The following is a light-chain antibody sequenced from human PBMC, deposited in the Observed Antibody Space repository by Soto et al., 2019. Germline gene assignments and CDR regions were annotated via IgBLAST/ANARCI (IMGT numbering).Light chain of an antibody. J-gene: IGKJ1*01. CDR3: QHYNSYSEA. V-gene: IGKV1-5*01. CDR1: QSISNW. CDR2: DAS. Sequence: DIQMTQSPSTLSASVGDRVTITCRASQSISNWLAWYQQKPGKAPNLLIYDASSLESGVPSRFSSSGSGTEFTLTISSLQPDDFATYYCQHYNSYSEAFGQGTKVDIK.